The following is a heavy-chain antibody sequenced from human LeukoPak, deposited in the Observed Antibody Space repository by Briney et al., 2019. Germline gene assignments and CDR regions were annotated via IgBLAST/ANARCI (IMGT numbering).Heavy chain of an antibody. CDR3: ARGGSSWYRGSFQH. D-gene: IGHD6-13*01. V-gene: IGHV1-46*01. Sequence: ASVKVSRKASGYTFTSYDMHWVRQAPGQGLEWMGIINPCGCSTSYAQIFQGRVTMTSDTSTSTVYMGLSSLRSEDTAVYYCARGGSSWYRGSFQHWGQGTLVTV. CDR1: GYTFTSYD. CDR2: INPCGCST. J-gene: IGHJ1*01.